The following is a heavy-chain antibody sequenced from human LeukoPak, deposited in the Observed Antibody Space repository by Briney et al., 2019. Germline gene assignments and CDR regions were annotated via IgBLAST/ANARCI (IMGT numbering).Heavy chain of an antibody. CDR3: ASSCSSTSCLSGSDY. V-gene: IGHV3-64*01. J-gene: IGHJ4*02. Sequence: GRSLRLSCAASGFTFSSYAMHWVRQAPGKGLEYVSAISSNGGSTYYANSVKGRFTISRDNSKNTLYLQMGSLRAEDMAVYYCASSCSSTSCLSGSDYWGQGTLVTVSS. CDR1: GFTFSSYA. CDR2: ISSNGGST. D-gene: IGHD2-2*01.